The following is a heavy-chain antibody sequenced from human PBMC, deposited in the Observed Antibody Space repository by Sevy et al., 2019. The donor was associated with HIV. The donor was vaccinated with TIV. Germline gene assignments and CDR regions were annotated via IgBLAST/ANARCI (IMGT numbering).Heavy chain of an antibody. CDR1: GFSFSRYG. Sequence: GGSLRLSCAASGFSFSRYGIHWVRQAPGRGLEWVAVISHDGGTQYYADSVKGRFTVSRDNSKYTAYLVMDSLSTEDTAVYVCAKDLFGDYCLCSVDYWGQGALVTVSS. CDR3: AKDLFGDYCLCSVDY. CDR2: ISHDGGTQ. J-gene: IGHJ4*02. V-gene: IGHV3-30*18. D-gene: IGHD4-17*01.